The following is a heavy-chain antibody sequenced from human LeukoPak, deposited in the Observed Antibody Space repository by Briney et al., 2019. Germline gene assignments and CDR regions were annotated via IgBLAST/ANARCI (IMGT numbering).Heavy chain of an antibody. J-gene: IGHJ4*02. V-gene: IGHV3-66*01. CDR2: IYSGGST. CDR3: AGGYCSGGSCYSGLHY. D-gene: IGHD2-15*01. Sequence: GGSLRLSCAASGFTVSSNYMSWVRQAPGKGLEWVSVIYSGGSTHYAESVRGRFTISRDNSKNTVYLQINSLRAEDTAVYYCAGGYCSGGSCYSGLHYWGQGTLVTVSS. CDR1: GFTVSSNY.